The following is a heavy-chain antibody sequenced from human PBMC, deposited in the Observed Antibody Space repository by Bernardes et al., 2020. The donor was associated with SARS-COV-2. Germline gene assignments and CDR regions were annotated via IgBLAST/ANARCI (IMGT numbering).Heavy chain of an antibody. J-gene: IGHJ6*02. D-gene: IGHD2-21*01. V-gene: IGHV4-39*01. CDR2: MYSSGTY. Sequence: TLSLTCPVSGGSLSSSNYYWGWIRRSPGKALEWIGSMYSSGTYYYNPSLQSRVRASVDTSKNQFSLWLSFVTAADTAVYYCAVSSCVIDCYIGGLRSWDYGMDVWGQRTTGTVSS. CDR1: GGSLSSSNYY. CDR3: AVSSCVIDCYIGGLRSWDYGMDV.